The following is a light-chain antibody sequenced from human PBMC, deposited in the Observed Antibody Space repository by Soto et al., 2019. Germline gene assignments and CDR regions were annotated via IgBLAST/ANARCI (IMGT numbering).Light chain of an antibody. CDR1: QSISSSY. Sequence: EIVMTQSPATLSLSPGERATLSCRASQSISSSYLSWYQQKPGQAPRLLIYGASTRATDIPARFSGSGSGTDFSLTISSLQPEDFAVYYCHQDYTFTRTFGGGTKVDIK. V-gene: IGKV3D-7*01. CDR3: HQDYTFTRT. J-gene: IGKJ4*01. CDR2: GAS.